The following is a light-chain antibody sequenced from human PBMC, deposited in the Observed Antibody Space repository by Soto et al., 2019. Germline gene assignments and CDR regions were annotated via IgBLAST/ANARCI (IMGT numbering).Light chain of an antibody. CDR3: QHYVAAPLT. V-gene: IGKV3-20*01. J-gene: IGKJ4*01. CDR1: QSISNDY. Sequence: EIVFTQSPGTLSLSPGERATLACRASQSISNDYLAWYQQKPGQAPRLLIYGASSRATGIPDRFGGSGSGTDFTLTISRLEPEDFAVYFCQHYVAAPLTFGGGTKLEIK. CDR2: GAS.